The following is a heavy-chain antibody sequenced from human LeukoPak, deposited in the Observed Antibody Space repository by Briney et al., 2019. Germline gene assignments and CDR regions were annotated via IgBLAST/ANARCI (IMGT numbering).Heavy chain of an antibody. D-gene: IGHD2/OR15-2a*01. Sequence: GGSLRLSCPASGFTFSSHAMSWVRQAPGKGLEWVSSISGGGGSTHDADSVKGRFTISRDNSKSTLFLQMYSLRAEDTAIYYCVLLSVINGYFDFWGRGTLVTVSS. CDR3: VLLSVINGYFDF. CDR2: ISGGGGST. CDR1: GFTFSSHA. V-gene: IGHV3-23*01. J-gene: IGHJ2*01.